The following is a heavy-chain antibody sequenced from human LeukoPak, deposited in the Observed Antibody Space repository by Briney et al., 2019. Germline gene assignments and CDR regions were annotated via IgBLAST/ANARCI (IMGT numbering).Heavy chain of an antibody. CDR3: SRERVAVAGTVAPYYYYGMDV. CDR2: ISSRGSTI. V-gene: IGHV3-48*03. Sequence: GGSLRLSCAASGFTLSSYEMNGVREAPGRGGEGGSYISSRGSTIYYADSVKGRFTISRDNAKNSLYLQMNSLRAEDTAVFYCSRERVAVAGTVAPYYYYGMDVWGQGTTVTVSS. CDR1: GFTLSSYE. J-gene: IGHJ6*02. D-gene: IGHD6-19*01.